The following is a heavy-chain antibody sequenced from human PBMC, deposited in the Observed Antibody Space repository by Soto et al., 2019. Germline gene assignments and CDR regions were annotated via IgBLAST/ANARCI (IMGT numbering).Heavy chain of an antibody. V-gene: IGHV4-30-4*01. D-gene: IGHD4-17*01. CDR1: GGSISSHDYY. Sequence: QVQLQESGPGLVKPSQTLSLTCTVSGGSISSHDYYWSWIRQPPGKGLEWIGYIYYSGSIYYNPSLTSRVTISVDTSKNQFSLKLSSVTAADTAVYYCAREMTTVTKDAFDIWGQGTMVTVSS. CDR2: IYYSGSI. CDR3: AREMTTVTKDAFDI. J-gene: IGHJ3*02.